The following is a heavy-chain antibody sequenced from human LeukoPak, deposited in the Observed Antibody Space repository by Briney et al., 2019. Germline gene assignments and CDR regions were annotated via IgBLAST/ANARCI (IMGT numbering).Heavy chain of an antibody. CDR2: FDPEDGET. J-gene: IGHJ4*02. D-gene: IGHD3-22*01. CDR1: GYTLTELS. Sequence: ASVKVSCKVSGYTLTELSMHWVRQAPGKGLEWMGGFDPEDGETIYAQKFQGRVTMTEDTSTDTAYMELSSLRSGDTAVYYCARVDDSSGYYEGGHFDFWGQGTLVTVSS. CDR3: ARVDDSSGYYEGGHFDF. V-gene: IGHV1-24*01.